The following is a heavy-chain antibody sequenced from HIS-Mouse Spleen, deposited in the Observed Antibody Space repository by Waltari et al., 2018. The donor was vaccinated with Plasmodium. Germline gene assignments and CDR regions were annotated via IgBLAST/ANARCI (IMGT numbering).Heavy chain of an antibody. V-gene: IGHV3-48*01. CDR2: ISSSSSTI. J-gene: IGHJ3*02. Sequence: EVQLVESGGGLVQPGGSLGLSCAASGFTFRSYSMNWVRQAPGKGLEWVSYISSSSSTIYYTDSVKGRFTISRDNAKNSLFLQMNSLRAEDTAVYYCAREKHSSSWYDAFDIWGQGTMVTVSS. D-gene: IGHD6-13*01. CDR1: GFTFRSYS. CDR3: AREKHSSSWYDAFDI.